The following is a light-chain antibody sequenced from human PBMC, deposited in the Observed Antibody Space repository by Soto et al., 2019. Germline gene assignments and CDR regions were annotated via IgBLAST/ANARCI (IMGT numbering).Light chain of an antibody. CDR1: SSDVGAYNF. CDR3: TSYGGSNNLV. V-gene: IGLV2-8*01. J-gene: IGLJ2*01. Sequence: QSALTQPPSASGSPGQSVTISCTGTSSDVGAYNFVSWYQQHQGKAPKLMIYQVSKRPSGVPDRFSGSKSGNTASLTVSGLQAEDEANYYCTSYGGSNNLVFGGGTKLTVL. CDR2: QVS.